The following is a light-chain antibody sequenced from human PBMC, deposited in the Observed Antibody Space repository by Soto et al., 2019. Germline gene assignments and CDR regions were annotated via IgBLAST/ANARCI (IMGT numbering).Light chain of an antibody. CDR2: AAS. V-gene: IGKV1-9*01. CDR3: QQLNSYLT. CDR1: QGISSY. Sequence: DIQMTQSPSTRSASVEDRVTITCRASQGISSYLAWYRQKPGKAPKLLIYAASTLQSGVPSRFSGSASGTESTLTISSLKPEDFATYYCQQLNSYLTFGGGTKVDIK. J-gene: IGKJ4*01.